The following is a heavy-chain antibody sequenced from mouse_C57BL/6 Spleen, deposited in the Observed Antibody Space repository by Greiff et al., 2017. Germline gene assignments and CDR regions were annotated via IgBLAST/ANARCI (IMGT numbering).Heavy chain of an antibody. V-gene: IGHV3-6*01. Sequence: EVQLQESGPGLVKPSQSLSLTCSVTGYSIPSGYYWNWIRQFPGNKLEWMGYISYDGSNNYNPSRKNRISLTRDTSKNQFFLKLNSVTTEDTATYYCAREDYDYDEAYWGQGTLVTVSA. CDR1: GYSIPSGYY. CDR2: ISYDGSN. CDR3: AREDYDYDEAY. D-gene: IGHD2-4*01. J-gene: IGHJ3*01.